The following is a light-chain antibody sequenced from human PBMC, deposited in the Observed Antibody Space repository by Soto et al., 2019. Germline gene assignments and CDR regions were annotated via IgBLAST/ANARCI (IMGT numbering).Light chain of an antibody. CDR3: RSYDSSLSGWV. V-gene: IGLV1-40*01. CDR2: GNS. J-gene: IGLJ3*02. Sequence: QSVLTQPPSVSGPPGQRVTISCTGYNSNIGAGYDVHWYQQLPGTAPKLLIYGNSNRPSGVPDRFSASKSGTSASLAITGLQAEDEADYYCRSYDSSLSGWVFGGGTKLTVL. CDR1: NSNIGAGYD.